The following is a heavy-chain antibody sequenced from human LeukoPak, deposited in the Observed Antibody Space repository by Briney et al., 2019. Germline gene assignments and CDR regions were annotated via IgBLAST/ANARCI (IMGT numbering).Heavy chain of an antibody. Sequence: GASVKVSCKASGYAFIDYYVHWVRQAPGQGLEWMGRINPNTGNTNYAQKLQGRVTMTTDTSTSTAYMELRSLRSDDTAVYYCAREDMVIAVAGRYYMDVWGKGTTVTVSS. CDR1: GYAFIDYY. V-gene: IGHV1-18*04. CDR3: AREDMVIAVAGRYYMDV. J-gene: IGHJ6*03. D-gene: IGHD6-19*01. CDR2: INPNTGNT.